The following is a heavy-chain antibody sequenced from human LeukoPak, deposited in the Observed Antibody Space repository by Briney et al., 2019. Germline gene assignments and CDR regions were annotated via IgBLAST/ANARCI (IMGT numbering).Heavy chain of an antibody. Sequence: PGGSLRLSCAASGLTGSHNYVSWVRQAPGKGLEWVSAIHTSGDTCYADSVKGRFLIFRDTSKNTVDLQMNSLRVEDTAVYYCAGRRSSGWYAYWGQGTLVTVSS. CDR3: AGRRSSGWYAY. J-gene: IGHJ4*02. CDR2: IHTSGDT. CDR1: GLTGSHNY. D-gene: IGHD6-19*01. V-gene: IGHV3-53*01.